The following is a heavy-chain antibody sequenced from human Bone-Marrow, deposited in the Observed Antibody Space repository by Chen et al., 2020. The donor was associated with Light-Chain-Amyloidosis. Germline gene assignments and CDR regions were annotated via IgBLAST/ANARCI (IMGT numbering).Heavy chain of an antibody. V-gene: IGHV1-8*01. CDR2: MNPNNGAT. CDR1: GYTFTSFD. CDR3: TTGDAIQSYHYGLDV. Sequence: QVQLVQSGAEVRQPGASVKVSCKASGYTFTSFDINWVRQAPGQGLEWVGWMNPNNGATNYAQKFQGRGTMTEETSTDTAFMELSSLRSEDTAVYFCTTGDAIQSYHYGLDVWGQGTTVIVSS. D-gene: IGHD2-21*01. J-gene: IGHJ6*02.